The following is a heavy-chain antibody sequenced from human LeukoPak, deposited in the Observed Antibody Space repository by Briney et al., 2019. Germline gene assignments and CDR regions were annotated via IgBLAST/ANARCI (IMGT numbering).Heavy chain of an antibody. J-gene: IGHJ6*02. CDR1: GGTFSSYA. D-gene: IGHD3-9*01. CDR3: ARDAYFDPPYYYYYGMDV. CDR2: IIPIFGTA. V-gene: IGHV1-69*13. Sequence: SVKVSCKASGGTFSSYAISWVRQTPGQGLEWMGGIIPIFGTANYAQKFQGRVTITADESTSTAYMELSSLRSEDTAVYYCARDAYFDPPYYYYYGMDVWGQGTTVTVSS.